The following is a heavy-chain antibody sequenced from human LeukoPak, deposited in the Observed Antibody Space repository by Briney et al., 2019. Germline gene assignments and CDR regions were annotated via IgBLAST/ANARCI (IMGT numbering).Heavy chain of an antibody. CDR1: GYTFTSYG. CDR2: ISAYNGNT. J-gene: IGHJ4*02. D-gene: IGHD1-14*01. V-gene: IGHV1-18*01. Sequence: GASVKVSCKASGYTFTSYGISWVRQAPGRGLEGMGWISAYNGNTNYAQKLQGRVTMTTDTSTSTAYMELRSLRSDDTAVYYCARPITYDGPFDYWGQRTLVTVSS. CDR3: ARPITYDGPFDY.